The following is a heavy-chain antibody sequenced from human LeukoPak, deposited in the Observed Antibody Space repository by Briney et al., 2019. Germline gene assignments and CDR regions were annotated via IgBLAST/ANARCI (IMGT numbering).Heavy chain of an antibody. CDR3: ARGITMIVVARRYNWFDP. CDR1: GFTFSSYA. Sequence: PGGSLRLSCAASGFTFSSYAMSWVRQAPGKGLEWVSAISGSGGSTYYADSVKGRFTISRDNSKNTLYLQMNSLRAEDTAVYYCARGITMIVVARRYNWFDPWGQGTLVTVSS. J-gene: IGHJ5*02. D-gene: IGHD3-22*01. CDR2: ISGSGGST. V-gene: IGHV3-23*01.